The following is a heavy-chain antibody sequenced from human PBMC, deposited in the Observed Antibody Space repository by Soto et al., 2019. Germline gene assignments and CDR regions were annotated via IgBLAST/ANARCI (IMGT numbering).Heavy chain of an antibody. CDR1: GGSISSGDYY. Sequence: QVQLQESGPGLVKPSQTLSLTCTVSGGSISSGDYYWSWIRQPPGKGLEWIGYIYYSGSTYYNPSLKSRVTISVDSSKNQFSLKLSSVTAADTAVYYCARVGGFGATTIDYWGQGTLVTVSS. D-gene: IGHD3-10*01. J-gene: IGHJ4*02. CDR3: ARVGGFGATTIDY. V-gene: IGHV4-30-4*01. CDR2: IYYSGST.